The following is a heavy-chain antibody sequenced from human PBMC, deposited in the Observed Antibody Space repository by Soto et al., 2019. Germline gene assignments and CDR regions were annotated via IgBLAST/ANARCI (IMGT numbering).Heavy chain of an antibody. CDR3: ARNIAVADPEGVYYYYGMDV. CDR1: GFKFSDYA. J-gene: IGHJ6*02. D-gene: IGHD6-19*01. CDR2: IGTAGDT. Sequence: GGSLRLSCTASGFKFSDYAITWVRQAPGEGLEWVSAIGTAGDTYYPGSVKGRFTISRENAKNSLYLQMNSLRTGDTAVYYCARNIAVADPEGVYYYYGMDVWGQGTTVTVSS. V-gene: IGHV3-13*01.